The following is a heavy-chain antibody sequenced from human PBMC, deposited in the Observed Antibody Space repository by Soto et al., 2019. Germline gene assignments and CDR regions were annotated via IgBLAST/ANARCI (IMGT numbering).Heavy chain of an antibody. D-gene: IGHD5-18*01. V-gene: IGHV1-69*13. Sequence: SVKVSCKASGGTFSSYAISWVRQAPGQGLEWMGGIIPIFGTANYAQKFQGRVTITADESTSTAYMELSSLRSEDTAVYYCARLRGELWLHTHYYYGMDVWGTGTTVTVPQ. CDR1: GGTFSSYA. CDR2: IIPIFGTA. J-gene: IGHJ6*04. CDR3: ARLRGELWLHTHYYYGMDV.